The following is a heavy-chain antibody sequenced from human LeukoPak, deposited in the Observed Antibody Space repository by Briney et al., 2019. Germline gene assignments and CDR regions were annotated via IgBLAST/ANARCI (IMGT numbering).Heavy chain of an antibody. Sequence: GSLRLSCAASGFTFSSDGMSWVRQAPGKGLEWVSAISGSGSNTNYADSVKGRFTISRDNSKNTLYLQMNSLRAEDTAVYYCAREIGPRQLHLWGSAFDYWGQGTLVTVSS. CDR2: ISGSGSNT. V-gene: IGHV3-23*01. J-gene: IGHJ4*02. CDR3: AREIGPRQLHLWGSAFDY. D-gene: IGHD5-18*01. CDR1: GFTFSSDG.